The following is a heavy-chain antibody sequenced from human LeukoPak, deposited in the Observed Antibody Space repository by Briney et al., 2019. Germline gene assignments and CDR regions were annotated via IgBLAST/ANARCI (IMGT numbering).Heavy chain of an antibody. CDR2: IRYDGSNK. CDR3: AKVVDGDYVAFDS. D-gene: IGHD4-17*01. J-gene: IGHJ3*02. Sequence: GGSLRLSCAASGFTFSSYGMHWVRQAPGKGLEGEAFIRYDGSNKYYADSVKGRFTISRDNSKNTLYLQMNSLRAEDTAVYYCAKVVDGDYVAFDSWGQGTMVTVSS. CDR1: GFTFSSYG. V-gene: IGHV3-30*02.